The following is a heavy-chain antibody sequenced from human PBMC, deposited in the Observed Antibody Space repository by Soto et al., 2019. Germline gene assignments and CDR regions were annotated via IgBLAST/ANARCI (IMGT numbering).Heavy chain of an antibody. V-gene: IGHV4-34*01. CDR1: GGSFSGYF. D-gene: IGHD1-26*01. CDR3: ARRGSWSNRWGSNYIWFDP. CDR2: INDLRSS. J-gene: IGHJ5*02. Sequence: QVQLQPWGAGLLKPSETLSLTCAIYGGSFSGYFWNWIRQPPGKGPEWIGEINDLRSSNYNPSLTSRVTISGDTSKNQFSLKLSSVTSAYTAVYYCARRGSWSNRWGSNYIWFDPCGQGTLVTVSS.